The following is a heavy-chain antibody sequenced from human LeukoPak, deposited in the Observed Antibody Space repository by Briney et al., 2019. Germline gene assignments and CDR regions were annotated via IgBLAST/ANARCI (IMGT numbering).Heavy chain of an antibody. Sequence: ASVKVSCKASGYTFTGYYMHWVRQAPGQGLEWMGRINPNSGGTNYAQKFQSRVTMTRDTSISTAYMELSRLRSDDTAVYYCARELIVGATIGDAFGIWGQGTMVTVSS. D-gene: IGHD1-26*01. CDR3: ARELIVGATIGDAFGI. CDR1: GYTFTGYY. V-gene: IGHV1-2*06. J-gene: IGHJ3*02. CDR2: INPNSGGT.